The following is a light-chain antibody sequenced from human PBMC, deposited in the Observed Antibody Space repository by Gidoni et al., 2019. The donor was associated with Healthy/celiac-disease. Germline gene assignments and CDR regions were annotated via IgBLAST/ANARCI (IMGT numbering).Light chain of an antibody. CDR3: QQYYSTPPT. CDR2: WAS. J-gene: IGKJ4*01. Sequence: DIVMTQSPDSLAVSLGERATINCKSSQSVLYSSNNKNYLAWYQPKPGQPPKLLIYWASTRESGVPDRFSGSGSGTDFTLTISSLQAEDVAVYYCQQYYSTPPTFGGXTKVEIK. CDR1: QSVLYSSNNKNY. V-gene: IGKV4-1*01.